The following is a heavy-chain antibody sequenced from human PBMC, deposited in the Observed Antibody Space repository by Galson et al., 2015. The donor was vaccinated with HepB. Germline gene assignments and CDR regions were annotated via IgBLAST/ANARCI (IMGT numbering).Heavy chain of an antibody. J-gene: IGHJ6*02. V-gene: IGHV1-18*01. CDR1: GYTFTSYG. CDR2: ISAYNGNT. CDR3: ARERSIAAAGTWSVGYYYYGMDV. Sequence: SVKVSCKASGYTFTSYGISWVRQAPGQGLEWMGWISAYNGNTNYAQKLQGRVTMTTDTSTSTAYMELRSLRSDDTAVYYCARERSIAAAGTWSVGYYYYGMDVWGQGTTVTVSS. D-gene: IGHD6-13*01.